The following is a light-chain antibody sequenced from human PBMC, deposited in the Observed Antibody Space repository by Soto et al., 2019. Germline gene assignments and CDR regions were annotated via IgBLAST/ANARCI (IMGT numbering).Light chain of an antibody. CDR2: GAF. J-gene: IGKJ5*01. CDR3: QEYDGAPIT. CDR1: PSVTNY. V-gene: IGKV3D-15*01. Sequence: PGERATLSCRASPSVTNYLAWYQQKPGQPPRLLIYGAFNRAAGIPARFSGSGSGTEFTLTISSLQSEDFAVYYCQEYDGAPITFGLGTRLEIK.